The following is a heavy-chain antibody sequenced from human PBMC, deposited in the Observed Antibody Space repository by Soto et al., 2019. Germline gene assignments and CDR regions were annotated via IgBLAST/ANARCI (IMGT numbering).Heavy chain of an antibody. CDR2: ISYDGSNK. CDR3: ARDRDYGGNSGFDY. CDR1: VFTFSSYA. D-gene: IGHD4-17*01. J-gene: IGHJ4*02. Sequence: SLRLSCPASVFTFSSYAMHWVRQAPGKGLEWVAVISYDGSNKYYADSVKGRFTISRDNSKNTLYLQMNSLRAEDTAVYYCARDRDYGGNSGFDYWGQGTLVTVSS. V-gene: IGHV3-30-3*01.